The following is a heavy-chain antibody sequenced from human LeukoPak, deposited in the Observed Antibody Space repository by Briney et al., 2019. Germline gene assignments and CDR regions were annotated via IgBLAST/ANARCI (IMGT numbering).Heavy chain of an antibody. V-gene: IGHV1-2*02. CDR3: ARARRYYDSSGYCYVLALGY. D-gene: IGHD3-22*01. CDR2: INPNSGGT. Sequence: ASVKVSCKASGYTFTGYYMHWVRQAPGQGLEWMGWINPNSGGTNYAQKFQGRVTMTRDTSISTAYMELSRLRSDDTAVYYCARARRYYDSSGYCYVLALGYWGQGTLVTVSS. J-gene: IGHJ4*02. CDR1: GYTFTGYY.